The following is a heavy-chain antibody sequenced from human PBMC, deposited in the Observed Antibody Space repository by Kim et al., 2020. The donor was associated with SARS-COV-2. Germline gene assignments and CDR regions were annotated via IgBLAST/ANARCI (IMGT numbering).Heavy chain of an antibody. CDR3: ARDGPYLYDILTGPDY. Sequence: GGSLRLSCAASGFTFSSYGMHWVRQAPGKGLEWVAVIWYYGSNKYYADSVKGRFTISRDNSKNTLYLQMNSLRAEDTAVYYCARDGPYLYDILTGPDYWGQGTLVTVSS. CDR1: GFTFSSYG. D-gene: IGHD3-9*01. J-gene: IGHJ4*02. CDR2: IWYYGSNK. V-gene: IGHV3-33*01.